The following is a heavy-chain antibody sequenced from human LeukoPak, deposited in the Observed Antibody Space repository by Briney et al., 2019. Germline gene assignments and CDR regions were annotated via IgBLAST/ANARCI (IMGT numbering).Heavy chain of an antibody. V-gene: IGHV4-39*07. D-gene: IGHD3-10*01. CDR2: IYSSGST. CDR1: GVSISSGSNY. CDR3: ARVLNHYSSGSFDY. Sequence: SETLSLTCSVSGVSISSGSNYWGWIRQPPGKTLEWIGSIYSSGSTYYNPSLKSRVTISVDTSKNQFSLKLNSVTAADTAVYYCARVLNHYSSGSFDYWGQGTLVTVSS. J-gene: IGHJ4*02.